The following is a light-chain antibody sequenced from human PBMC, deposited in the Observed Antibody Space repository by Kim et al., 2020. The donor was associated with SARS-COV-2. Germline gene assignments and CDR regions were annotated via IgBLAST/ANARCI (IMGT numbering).Light chain of an antibody. J-gene: IGLJ2*01. CDR3: TSRRSSGYHVR. CDR1: SLRSQF. V-gene: IGLV3-19*01. CDR2: GRN. Sequence: SSELTQDPAVSVALGQTVTMTCQGDSLRSQFANWYQQSPGQSPVLVLHGRNSRPSGITDRFSGSRSGDTASLTITGAQAADEADYFCTSRRSSGYHVRFG.